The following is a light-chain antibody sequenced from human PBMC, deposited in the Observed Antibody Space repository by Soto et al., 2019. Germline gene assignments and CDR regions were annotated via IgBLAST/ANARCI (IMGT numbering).Light chain of an antibody. CDR3: AAWDDSLNGEV. V-gene: IGLV1-44*01. CDR1: SSNIGTNT. Sequence: QSVLTQPPSASGTPGQKVTISCSGSSSNIGTNTVNWYHQFPGTAPKLLIYNNNQRPSGVPDRFSGSKSGTSASLAISGLQSEDEADYYCAAWDDSLNGEVFGGGTQLTVL. CDR2: NNN. J-gene: IGLJ3*02.